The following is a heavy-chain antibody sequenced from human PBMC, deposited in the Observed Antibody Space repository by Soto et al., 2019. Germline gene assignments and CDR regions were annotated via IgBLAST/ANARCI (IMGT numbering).Heavy chain of an antibody. V-gene: IGHV3-15*07. D-gene: IGHD6-19*01. CDR1: GFTFSNAW. Sequence: GGSLRLSCAASGFTFSNAWMNWVRQAPGKGLEWVGRIKSKTDGGKTDYAAPVKGRFTISREDSKNTLYLQMNSLKTEDTAVYYCTTDAGSSSGWGNAFDIWGQGTMVTVSS. CDR2: IKSKTDGGKT. CDR3: TTDAGSSSGWGNAFDI. J-gene: IGHJ3*02.